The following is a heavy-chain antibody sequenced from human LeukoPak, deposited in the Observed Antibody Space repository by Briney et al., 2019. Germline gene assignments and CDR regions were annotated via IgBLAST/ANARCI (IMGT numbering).Heavy chain of an antibody. V-gene: IGHV3-23*01. D-gene: IGHD6-19*01. J-gene: IGHJ4*02. CDR2: ISGSGATI. CDR3: AKTVIAVAGPYYFDY. CDR1: GFPFSSYW. Sequence: GGSLRLSCVASGFPFSSYWMTWVRQAPGKGLEWVSAISGSGATIYYADSVKGRFTVSRDNSKNTLSLQMNSLRAEDTAIYYCAKTVIAVAGPYYFDYWGQGTLVTVSS.